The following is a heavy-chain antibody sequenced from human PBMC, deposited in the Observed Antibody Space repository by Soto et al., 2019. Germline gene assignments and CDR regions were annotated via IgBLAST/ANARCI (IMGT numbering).Heavy chain of an antibody. J-gene: IGHJ4*02. CDR2: IYSGGST. Sequence: EVQLVESGGGLVQPGGSLRLSCAASGFTVSSNYMSWVRQAPGKGLEWVSVIYSGGSTYYADSVKGRFTISRDNSKNTLYLQMNSLRAEDTAVDYCARGAIAAAASLDYWGQGTLVTVSS. V-gene: IGHV3-66*01. CDR1: GFTVSSNY. CDR3: ARGAIAAAASLDY. D-gene: IGHD6-13*01.